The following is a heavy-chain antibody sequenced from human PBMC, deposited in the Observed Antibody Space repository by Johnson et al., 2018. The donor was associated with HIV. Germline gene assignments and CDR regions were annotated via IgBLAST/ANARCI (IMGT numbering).Heavy chain of an antibody. CDR3: ARSWFRELFPEDAFDI. V-gene: IGHV3-23*04. D-gene: IGHD3-10*01. CDR2: ISGRGGST. CDR1: GFTFSSYA. J-gene: IGHJ3*02. Sequence: VQLVESGGGLIQPGGSLRLSCEASGFTFSSYAMNWVRQAPGKGLEWVSAISGRGGSTYYAGSVKGRFTITRDNAKNSLYLQMNSLRAEDMAVYYCARSWFRELFPEDAFDIWGQGTMVTVSS.